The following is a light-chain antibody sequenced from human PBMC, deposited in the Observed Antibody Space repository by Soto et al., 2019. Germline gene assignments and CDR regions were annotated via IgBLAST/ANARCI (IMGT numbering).Light chain of an antibody. CDR3: SSFTGNNNFVV. V-gene: IGLV2-8*01. J-gene: IGLJ2*01. CDR1: SSDVGIYNY. Sequence: QSALTQPPSASGSPGQSVTISCTGTSSDVGIYNYVSWYQQHPGKAPKLMIYDVTKRPSGVPDRFSGSKSDSTASLPVSGLQAADEADYYCSSFTGNNNFVVFGGGTKLTVL. CDR2: DVT.